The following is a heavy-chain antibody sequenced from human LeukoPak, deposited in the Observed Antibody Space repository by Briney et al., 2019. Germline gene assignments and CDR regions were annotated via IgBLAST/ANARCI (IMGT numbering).Heavy chain of an antibody. J-gene: IGHJ4*02. CDR1: GGSFSGYY. CDR3: ARAGDGYNPNFDY. D-gene: IGHD5-24*01. Sequence: SETLSLTCAVYGGSFSGYYWSWIRQPPGEGLEWIGEIYHSGSTNYNPSLKSRVTISVDTSKNQFSLKLSSVTAADTAVYYCARAGDGYNPNFDYWGQGTLVTVSS. CDR2: IYHSGST. V-gene: IGHV4-34*01.